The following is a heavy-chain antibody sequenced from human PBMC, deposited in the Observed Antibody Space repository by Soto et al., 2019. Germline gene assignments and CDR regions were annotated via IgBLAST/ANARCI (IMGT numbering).Heavy chain of an antibody. CDR2: TYYRSKWYN. D-gene: IGHD2-15*01. Sequence: SQTLSLTCAISGDRVSSNSAAWNWIRQSPSRGLEWLGRTYYRSKWYNDYAVSVKSRITINPDTSKNQFSLQLNSVTPEDTAVYYCARETVVVAATYYYYYGMDVWGQGTTVTVSS. V-gene: IGHV6-1*01. CDR3: ARETVVVAATYYYYYGMDV. J-gene: IGHJ6*02. CDR1: GDRVSSNSAA.